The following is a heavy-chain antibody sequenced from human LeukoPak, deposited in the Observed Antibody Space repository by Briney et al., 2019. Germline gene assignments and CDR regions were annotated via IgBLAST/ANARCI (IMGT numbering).Heavy chain of an antibody. CDR3: AKDWDSSGYPYFDY. CDR1: GFTFGSYA. CDR2: ISGSGGST. Sequence: PGGSLRLSCAASGFTFGSYAMSWVRQAPGKGLEWVSAISGSGGSTYYADSVKGRFTISRDNSKNTLYLQMNSLRAEDMAVYYCAKDWDSSGYPYFDYWGQGTLVTVSS. J-gene: IGHJ4*02. V-gene: IGHV3-23*01. D-gene: IGHD3-22*01.